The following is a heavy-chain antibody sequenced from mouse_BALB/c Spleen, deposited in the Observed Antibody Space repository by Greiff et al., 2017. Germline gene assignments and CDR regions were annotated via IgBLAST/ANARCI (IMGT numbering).Heavy chain of an antibody. CDR1: GFTFSSYA. CDR2: ISSGGSYT. Sequence: EVHLVESGGGLVKPGGSLKLSCAASGFTFSSYAMSWVRQTPEKRLEWVATISSGGSYTYYPDSVKGRFTISRDNAKNTLYLQMSSLRSEDTAMYYCARRRGYDDYAMDYWGQGTSVTVSS. CDR3: ARRRGYDDYAMDY. D-gene: IGHD2-2*01. J-gene: IGHJ4*01. V-gene: IGHV5-9-3*01.